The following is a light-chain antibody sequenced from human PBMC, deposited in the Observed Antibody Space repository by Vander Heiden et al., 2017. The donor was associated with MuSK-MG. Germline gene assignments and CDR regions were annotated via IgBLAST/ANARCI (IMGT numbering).Light chain of an antibody. CDR2: EVS. CDR3: SSYTSSSTRPKKV. V-gene: IGLV2-14*01. CDR1: SSDVGGYNY. Sequence: ALTQPASVSGSPGQSITISCTGTSSDVGGYNYVSWYQQHPGKAPKLMIYEVSNRPSGVSNRFSGSKSGNTASLTISGLQAEDEADEYCSSYTSSSTRPKKVFGTGTKVTVL. J-gene: IGLJ1*01.